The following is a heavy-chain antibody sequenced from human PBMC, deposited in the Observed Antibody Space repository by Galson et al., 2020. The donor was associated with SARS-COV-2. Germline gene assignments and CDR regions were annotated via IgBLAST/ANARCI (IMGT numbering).Heavy chain of an antibody. CDR2: ISYSGMS. CDR1: GGSIISNIYY. V-gene: IGHV4-39*01. CDR3: TRPRGATNPYFDS. J-gene: IGHJ4*02. D-gene: IGHD1-26*01. Sequence: SETLSLTCTVSGGSIISNIYYWGWIRQPPGKGLEWLGSISYSGMSYYNPSLESRVTISVDKSKSQFSLKLTSVTAADTAVYYCTRPRGATNPYFDSWGQGTLVTVSS.